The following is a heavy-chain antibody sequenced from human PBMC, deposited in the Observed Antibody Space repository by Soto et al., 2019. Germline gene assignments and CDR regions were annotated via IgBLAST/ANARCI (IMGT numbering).Heavy chain of an antibody. CDR2: ISNDGSIQ. CDR3: AKDRPDSSGTCSRCFGMDV. V-gene: IGHV3-30*18. D-gene: IGHD3-22*01. CDR1: GFTFSSYG. Sequence: QVQLMESGGSVLQPGRSLRLSCAASGFTFSSYGMHWVRQAPGKGLEWVTIISNDGSIQYYGDSVKGRFTVSRDNSKNTLFLEMNSLTAEDTATYYCAKDRPDSSGTCSRCFGMDVWGQGTTVTVSS. J-gene: IGHJ6*02.